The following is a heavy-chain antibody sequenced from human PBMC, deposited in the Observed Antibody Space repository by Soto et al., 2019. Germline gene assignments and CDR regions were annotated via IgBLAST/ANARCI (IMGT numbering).Heavy chain of an antibody. CDR1: GGSITSSKW. V-gene: IGHV4-4*02. CDR3: ASKDYGDYGWFDP. D-gene: IGHD4-17*01. Sequence: QVQLQESGPGLMKPSGTLSLICDVSGGSITSSKWWSWVRQPPGKGLEWIGEIYHSGSTNYNASLKSRVTLAVDKSKNQCSLKLNSVTAADTAVYYCASKDYGDYGWFDPWGQGTLVTVSS. J-gene: IGHJ5*02. CDR2: IYHSGST.